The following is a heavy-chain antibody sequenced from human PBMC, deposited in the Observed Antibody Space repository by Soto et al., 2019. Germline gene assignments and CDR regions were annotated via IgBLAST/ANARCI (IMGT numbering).Heavy chain of an antibody. CDR2: IRSNGGST. CDR1: GFTFSSYA. D-gene: IGHD1-26*01. J-gene: IGHJ1*01. Sequence: EVQLVESGGGLVQPGGSLRLSCAASGFTFSSYAMHWVRQAPGQGLEYVSAIRSNGGSTYYANSVKGRFTISRDNSKNPLYLHMGSLRAEDMAVYYCARGGSYYIGYFQHWGQGTLVTVSS. CDR3: ARGGSYYIGYFQH. V-gene: IGHV3-64*01.